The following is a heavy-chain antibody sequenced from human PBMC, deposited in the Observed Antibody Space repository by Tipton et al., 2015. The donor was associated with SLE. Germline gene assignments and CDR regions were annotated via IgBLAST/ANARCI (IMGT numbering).Heavy chain of an antibody. V-gene: IGHV4-61*02. D-gene: IGHD5-18*01. Sequence: TLSLTCTVSGGSISSGSYYWSWIRQPAGKGLEWIGRIYTSGSTNYNPSLKSRVTISVDTSKNQFSLKLSSVTAADTAVYYCSRQKLQPGGDFFDYWGQGIQVTVSS. CDR1: GGSISSGSYY. CDR3: SRQKLQPGGDFFDY. J-gene: IGHJ4*02. CDR2: IYTSGST.